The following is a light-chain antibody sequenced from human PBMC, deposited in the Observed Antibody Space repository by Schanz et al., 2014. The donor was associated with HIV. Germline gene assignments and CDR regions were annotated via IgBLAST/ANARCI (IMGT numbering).Light chain of an antibody. CDR1: QSVSSY. Sequence: EIVLTQSPGILSLSPGERATLSCRASQSVSSYLAWYQQKPGQAPRLLIYEASNRATGIPARFSGSGSGTDFTLTISSLEPEDFAVYYCQQRSNWPTFGQGTRLEIK. J-gene: IGKJ5*01. CDR3: QQRSNWPT. V-gene: IGKV3-11*01. CDR2: EAS.